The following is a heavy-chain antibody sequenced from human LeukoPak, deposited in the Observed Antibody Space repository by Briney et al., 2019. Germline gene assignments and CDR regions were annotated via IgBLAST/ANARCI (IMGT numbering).Heavy chain of an antibody. J-gene: IGHJ4*02. Sequence: GGSLRLSCAASEFVFSDYYMSWVRQAPGEGLEWVSYISSGGSTIYYADSVKGRFTISRDNAKNSLYLQMSSLRAEDTAVYYCAREMGGDYGSGTFFDLWGQGNMVTVSS. CDR1: EFVFSDYY. D-gene: IGHD3-10*01. CDR3: AREMGGDYGSGTFFDL. CDR2: ISSGGSTI. V-gene: IGHV3-11*01.